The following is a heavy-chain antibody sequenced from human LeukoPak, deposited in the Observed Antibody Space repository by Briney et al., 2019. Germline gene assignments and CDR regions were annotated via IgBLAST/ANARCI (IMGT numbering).Heavy chain of an antibody. CDR3: ATVGSVVGATTFDWFDP. CDR1: GYTPTELS. J-gene: IGHJ5*02. CDR2: FDPEDGET. D-gene: IGHD1-26*01. Sequence: ASVKVSCKVSGYTPTELSMHWVRQAPGKGLEWMGGFDPEDGETIYAQKFQGRVTMTEDTSTDTAYMELSSLGSEDTAVYYCATVGSVVGATTFDWFDPWGQGTLVTVSS. V-gene: IGHV1-24*01.